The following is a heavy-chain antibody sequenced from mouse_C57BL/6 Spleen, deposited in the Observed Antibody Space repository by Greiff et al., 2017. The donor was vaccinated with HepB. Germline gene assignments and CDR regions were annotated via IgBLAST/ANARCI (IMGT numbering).Heavy chain of an antibody. CDR2: IYPGSGST. D-gene: IGHD2-3*01. Sequence: QVQLKQPGAELVKPGASVKMSCKASGYTFTSYWITWVKQRPGQGLEWIGDIYPGSGSTNYNEKFKSKATLTVDTSSSTAYMQLSSLTSEDSAVYYCARRWLLQEYWYFDVWGTGTTVTVSS. J-gene: IGHJ1*03. CDR1: GYTFTSYW. V-gene: IGHV1-55*01. CDR3: ARRWLLQEYWYFDV.